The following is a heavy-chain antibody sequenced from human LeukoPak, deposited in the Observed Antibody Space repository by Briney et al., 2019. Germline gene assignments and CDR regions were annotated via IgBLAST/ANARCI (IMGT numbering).Heavy chain of an antibody. CDR3: GRSVAGYYYYYGMDV. CDR2: INYSGST. Sequence: SETLSLTCTVSGGSLSIYYWSCIRHPPGKGLEYFVYINYSGSTNYTPSLNTPVNISVDTSKNQFSLKMSYVYAADTAVYYCGRSVAGYYYYYGMDVWGQGNTVTVSS. J-gene: IGHJ6*02. V-gene: IGHV4-59*12. D-gene: IGHD6-19*01. CDR1: GGSLSIYY.